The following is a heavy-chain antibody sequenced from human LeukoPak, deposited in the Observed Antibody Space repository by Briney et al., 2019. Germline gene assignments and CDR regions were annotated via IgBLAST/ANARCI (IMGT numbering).Heavy chain of an antibody. CDR3: ARSPRAAAGLLYNWFDP. CDR2: INHSGST. J-gene: IGHJ5*02. CDR1: GGSFSGYY. V-gene: IGHV4-34*01. Sequence: ETLSLTCAVSGGSFSGYYWSWIRQPPGKGLEWIGEINHSGSTNYNPSLKSRVTISVDTSKNQFSLKLSSVTAADTAVYYCARSPRAAAGLLYNWFDPWGQGTLVTVSS. D-gene: IGHD6-13*01.